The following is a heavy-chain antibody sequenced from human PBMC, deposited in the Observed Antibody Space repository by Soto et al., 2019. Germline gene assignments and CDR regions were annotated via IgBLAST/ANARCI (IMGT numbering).Heavy chain of an antibody. CDR1: GFSFSNFA. D-gene: IGHD1-26*01. V-gene: IGHV3-23*01. CDR2: IRGSGAES. CDR3: ARSEGADGVVWFDT. J-gene: IGHJ5*02. Sequence: EVQLLQSGGDLVQPGGSLRVSCVASGFSFSNFAMSWVRQAPGKGLEWVSGIRGSGAESHYADSVRGRFTISRDNSKNTVYLEMHSRNVGDTAVYYCARSEGADGVVWFDTWGQGTLVTVSS.